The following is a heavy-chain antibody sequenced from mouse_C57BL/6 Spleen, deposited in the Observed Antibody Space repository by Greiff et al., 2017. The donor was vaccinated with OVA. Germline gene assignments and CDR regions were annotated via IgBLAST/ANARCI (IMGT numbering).Heavy chain of an antibody. V-gene: IGHV5-17*01. Sequence: DVKLVESGGGLVKPGGSLKLSCAASGFTFSDYGMHWVRQAPEKGLEWVAYISSGSSTIYYADTVKGRFTISRDNAKNTLFLQMTSLRSEDTAMYYCARRYYYGSSSDWYFDVWGTGTTVTVSS. CDR1: GFTFSDYG. CDR3: ARRYYYGSSSDWYFDV. J-gene: IGHJ1*03. D-gene: IGHD1-1*01. CDR2: ISSGSSTI.